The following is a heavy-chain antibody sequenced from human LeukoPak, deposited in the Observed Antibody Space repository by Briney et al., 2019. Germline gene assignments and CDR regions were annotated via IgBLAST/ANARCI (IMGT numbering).Heavy chain of an antibody. V-gene: IGHV4-4*07. D-gene: IGHD6-13*01. J-gene: IGHJ5*02. CDR1: GGSISSYY. Sequence: SETLSLTCAVSGGSISSYYWSWIRQPAGKGLEWIGRIYTSGSTNYNPSLKSRVTMSVDTSKNQFSLKLSSVTAADTAVYYCARALSAAGLHKYNWFDPGAREPWSPSPQ. CDR3: ARALSAAGLHKYNWFDP. CDR2: IYTSGST.